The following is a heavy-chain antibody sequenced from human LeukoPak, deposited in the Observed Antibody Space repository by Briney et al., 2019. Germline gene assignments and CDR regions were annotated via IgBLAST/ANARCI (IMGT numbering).Heavy chain of an antibody. J-gene: IGHJ4*02. V-gene: IGHV3-30*03. Sequence: GGSLRLSCAASGFTFSSYGMHWVRQAPGKGLEWVAVISYDGSNKYYADSVKGRFTISRDNAKNSLYLQMNSLRAEDTAVYYCARGLHFRVYDSSDYYPYWGQGTLVTVSS. CDR3: ARGLHFRVYDSSDYYPY. D-gene: IGHD3-22*01. CDR2: ISYDGSNK. CDR1: GFTFSSYG.